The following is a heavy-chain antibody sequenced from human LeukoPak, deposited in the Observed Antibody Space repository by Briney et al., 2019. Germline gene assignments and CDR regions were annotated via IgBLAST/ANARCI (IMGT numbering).Heavy chain of an antibody. J-gene: IGHJ4*02. D-gene: IGHD3-22*01. V-gene: IGHV3-23*01. CDR1: GFTLSSYA. CDR2: ISGSGGST. Sequence: GGSLRLSCAASGFTLSSYAMSWVRQAPGKGLEWVSAISGSGGSTYYADSVKGRFTISRDNSKNTLYLQMNSLRAEDTAVYYCAGDYYDSSGYLFYFDYWGQGTLVTVSS. CDR3: AGDYYDSSGYLFYFDY.